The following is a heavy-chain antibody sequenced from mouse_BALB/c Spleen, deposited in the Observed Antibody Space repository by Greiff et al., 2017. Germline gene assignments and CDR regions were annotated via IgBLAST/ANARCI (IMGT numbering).Heavy chain of an antibody. CDR1: GYTFTSYV. V-gene: IGHV1-14*01. D-gene: IGHD1-1*01. J-gene: IGHJ2*01. CDR2: INPYNDGT. CDR3: ARPLYGSSCYFDY. Sequence: EVKLMESGPELVKPGASVKMSCKASGYTFTSYVMHWVKQKPGQGLEWIGYINPYNDGTKYNEKFKGKATLTSDKSSSTAYMELSSLTSEDSAVYYCARPLYGSSCYFDYWGQGTTLTVSS.